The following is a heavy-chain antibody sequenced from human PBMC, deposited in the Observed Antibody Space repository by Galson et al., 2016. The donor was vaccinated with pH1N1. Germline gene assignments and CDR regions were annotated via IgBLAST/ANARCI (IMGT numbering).Heavy chain of an antibody. CDR2: IIPIFGTT. Sequence: ASGGKFSSYVISWVRQAPGQGLEWMGRIIPIFGTTKYAQKFQGRVTSTADESTDTAYVELNSLTSEDTAVYYCARATNYYDNWFDPWGQGILVTVSS. V-gene: IGHV1-69*15. D-gene: IGHD3-10*01. J-gene: IGHJ5*02. CDR1: GGKFSSYV. CDR3: ARATNYYDNWFDP.